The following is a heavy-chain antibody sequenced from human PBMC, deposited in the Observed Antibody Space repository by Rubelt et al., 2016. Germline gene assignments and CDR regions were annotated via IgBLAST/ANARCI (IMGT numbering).Heavy chain of an antibody. Sequence: QVQLQESGPGLVKPSETLSLTCTVSGGSISSYYWSWIRQPPGKGLEWIGSIYYSGSTYYNPSLKIRVTISVDTSKNQFSLKLSSVTAADTAVYYCARYDYYDSSGYYSGYYFDYWGQGTLVTVSS. CDR2: IYYSGST. D-gene: IGHD3-22*01. J-gene: IGHJ4*02. CDR1: GGSISSYY. V-gene: IGHV4-59*05. CDR3: ARYDYYDSSGYYSGYYFDY.